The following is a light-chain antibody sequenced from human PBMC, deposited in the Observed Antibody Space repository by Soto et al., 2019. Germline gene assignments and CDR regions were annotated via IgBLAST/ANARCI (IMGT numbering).Light chain of an antibody. CDR2: NNN. CDR3: AALDDSLNGYV. V-gene: IGLV1-44*01. J-gene: IGLJ1*01. Sequence: QSVLTQPPSASGTPGQRVTISCSGGSSNIGTNAVNWYQQLPGTAPKLLIYNNNQRPSGVPDRFSGSKSGTSASLAISGLQSEDEADYYCAALDDSLNGYVFGTGTQLTVL. CDR1: SSNIGTNA.